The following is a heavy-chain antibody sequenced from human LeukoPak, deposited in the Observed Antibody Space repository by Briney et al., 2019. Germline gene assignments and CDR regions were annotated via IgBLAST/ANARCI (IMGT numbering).Heavy chain of an antibody. CDR1: GFTFSSYA. CDR2: ISGSGGST. D-gene: IGHD1-26*01. J-gene: IGHJ4*02. CDR3: AREKRGSGSPKGSFDY. Sequence: PGGSLRLSCAASGFTFSSYAMSWVRQAPGKGLEWVSAISGSGGSTYYADSVKGRFTISRDNSKNTLCLQMNSLRSEDTAVYYCAREKRGSGSPKGSFDYWGQGTLVTVSS. V-gene: IGHV3-23*01.